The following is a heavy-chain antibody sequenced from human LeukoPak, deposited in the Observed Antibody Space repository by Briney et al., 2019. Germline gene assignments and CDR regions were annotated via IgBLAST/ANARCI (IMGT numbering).Heavy chain of an antibody. Sequence: GGSLRLSCAASGFTFSSFAMNWVRQAPGKGLEWVSTMSGDATSTYYADSVKGRFTISRDNSKTTLFLQMNSQRAEGTAVYYCAKRTSGSSWYSSDSWGQGTLVTVSS. J-gene: IGHJ4*02. CDR3: AKRTSGSSWYSSDS. CDR2: MSGDATST. CDR1: GFTFSSFA. D-gene: IGHD6-13*01. V-gene: IGHV3-23*01.